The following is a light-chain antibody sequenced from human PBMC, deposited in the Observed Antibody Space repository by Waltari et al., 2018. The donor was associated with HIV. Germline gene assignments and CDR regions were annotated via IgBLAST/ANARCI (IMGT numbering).Light chain of an antibody. V-gene: IGKV1-5*03. Sequence: DIRLTQSPSTLSASAGDRVAITCRAGQNVGAFLAWYQQKPGKPPKLLSFQASILEGGVPSRFSGSVSGSDFTLTINGLQSDDFATYYCHQYASFSGTFGQGTKVEL. J-gene: IGKJ1*01. CDR1: QNVGAF. CDR3: HQYASFSGT. CDR2: QAS.